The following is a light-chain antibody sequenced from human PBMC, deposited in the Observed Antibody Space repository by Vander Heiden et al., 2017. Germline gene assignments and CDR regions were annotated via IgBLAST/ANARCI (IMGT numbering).Light chain of an antibody. CDR1: NIGSKS. J-gene: IGLJ2*01. CDR3: QVWDSSRGV. Sequence: SYVLTQPPSVSVAPGQTARITCGGNNIGSKSVHWYQQKPGQAPGRGVYDDSDRPSGIPERFYGSNSGKTANLNISRVEAGEESYDYSQVWDSSRGVFGGGTKLTVL. CDR2: DDS. V-gene: IGLV3-21*02.